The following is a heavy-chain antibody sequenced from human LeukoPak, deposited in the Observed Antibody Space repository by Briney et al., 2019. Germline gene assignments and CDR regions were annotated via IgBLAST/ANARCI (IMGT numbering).Heavy chain of an antibody. V-gene: IGHV3-23*01. Sequence: GGSLRLSCAASGFTFSNYAMSWVRQAPGKGLEWVSTLSGTGGSTYYADSVKGRFTISRDNSKNTLYLQVSSLRAEDTAVYYCAKSVVVITFRFDDWGQGALVTVSS. J-gene: IGHJ4*02. D-gene: IGHD2-15*01. CDR2: LSGTGGST. CDR1: GFTFSNYA. CDR3: AKSVVVITFRFDD.